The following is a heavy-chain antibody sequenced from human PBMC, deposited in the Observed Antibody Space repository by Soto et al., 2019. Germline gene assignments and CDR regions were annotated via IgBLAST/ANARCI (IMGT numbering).Heavy chain of an antibody. CDR1: GFTFNEYY. Sequence: LRLSCAASGFTFNEYYMIWIRQAPGKGLEWISYSSNSGTFARYADSVKGRFSISRDNAKNSLYLQINSLRGDDTAIYYCARSGDNYNLLDYWGQGTPVTVSS. J-gene: IGHJ4*02. CDR2: SSNSGTFA. V-gene: IGHV3-11*06. D-gene: IGHD1-1*01. CDR3: ARSGDNYNLLDY.